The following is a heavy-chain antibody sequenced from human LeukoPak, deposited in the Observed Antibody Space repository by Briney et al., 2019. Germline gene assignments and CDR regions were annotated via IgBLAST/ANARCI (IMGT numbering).Heavy chain of an antibody. D-gene: IGHD6-19*01. V-gene: IGHV3-7*02. Sequence: GGSLRLSCAASGFTFSNYWMSWVRQAPGKGLEWVANIKQDGSEKYYVDSVKGRFTISRDNAKNSLYLQMNSLKGEDTAVYYCARGGAVAGLYWGQGTLVTVSS. CDR1: GFTFSNYW. CDR2: IKQDGSEK. CDR3: ARGGAVAGLY. J-gene: IGHJ4*02.